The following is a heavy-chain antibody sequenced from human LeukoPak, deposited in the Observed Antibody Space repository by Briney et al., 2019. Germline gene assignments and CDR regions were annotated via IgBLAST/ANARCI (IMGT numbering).Heavy chain of an antibody. J-gene: IGHJ2*01. CDR1: GGSISSGSYY. D-gene: IGHD3-22*01. V-gene: IGHV4-61*02. CDR3: ARAGPDSSGHHREVGWYFDL. Sequence: PSQTLSLTCTVSGGSISSGSYYWSWIRQPAGKGLEWIGRIYTSGSTNYNPSLKSRVTISVDTSKNQFSLKLSSVTAADTAVYYCARAGPDSSGHHREVGWYFDLWGRGTLVTVSS. CDR2: IYTSGST.